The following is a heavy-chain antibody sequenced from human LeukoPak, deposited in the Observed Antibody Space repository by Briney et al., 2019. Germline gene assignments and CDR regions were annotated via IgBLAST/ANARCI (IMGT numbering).Heavy chain of an antibody. Sequence: GSLRLSCVASGFSFSDHWMNWFRQAPGKGLEWIGRIYTSGSTNYNPSLKSRVTISVDTSKNQFSLKLSSVTAADTAVYYCARHKTVTYDAFDLWGRGTMVTVSS. CDR1: GFSFSDHW. J-gene: IGHJ3*01. CDR3: ARHKTVTYDAFDL. CDR2: IYTSGST. D-gene: IGHD4-11*01. V-gene: IGHV4-59*08.